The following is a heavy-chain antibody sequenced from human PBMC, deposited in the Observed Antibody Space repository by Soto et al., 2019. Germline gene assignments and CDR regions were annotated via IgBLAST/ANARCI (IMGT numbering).Heavy chain of an antibody. J-gene: IGHJ3*02. V-gene: IGHV4-59*01. CDR1: GGSISSYY. CDR2: IYYSGST. Sequence: SETLSLTCTVSGGSISSYYWSWIRQPPGKGLEWIGYIYYSGSTNYNPSLKSRVTISVDTSKNQFSLKLSSVTAADTAVYYCARSYGDYRNDAFDIWGQGTMVTVSS. D-gene: IGHD4-17*01. CDR3: ARSYGDYRNDAFDI.